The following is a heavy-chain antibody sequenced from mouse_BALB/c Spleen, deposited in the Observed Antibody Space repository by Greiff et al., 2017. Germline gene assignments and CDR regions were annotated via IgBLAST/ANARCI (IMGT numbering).Heavy chain of an antibody. D-gene: IGHD2-4*01. CDR2: INSNGGST. J-gene: IGHJ3*01. CDR1: GFTFSSYG. Sequence: DVKLVESGGGLVQPGGSLKLSCAASGFTFSSYGMSWVRQTPDKRLELVATINSNGGSTYYPDSVKGRFTISRDNAKNTLYLQMSSLKSEDTAMYYCARADDYSFAYWGQGTLVTVSA. CDR3: ARADDYSFAY. V-gene: IGHV5-6-3*01.